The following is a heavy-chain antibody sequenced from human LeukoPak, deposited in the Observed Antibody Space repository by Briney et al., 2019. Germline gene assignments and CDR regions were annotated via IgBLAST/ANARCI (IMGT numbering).Heavy chain of an antibody. CDR1: GGSINSGGYY. V-gene: IGHV4-30-2*01. Sequence: SETLSLTCTVSGGSINSGGYYWSWIRQPPGKGLEWIGYIYHSGSTYYNPSLKSRVTISVDRSKNQFSLKLSSVTAADTAVYYCARVVGQLPDYYYYYMDVWGKGTTVTVSS. CDR2: IYHSGST. CDR3: ARVVGQLPDYYYYYMDV. J-gene: IGHJ6*03. D-gene: IGHD1-26*01.